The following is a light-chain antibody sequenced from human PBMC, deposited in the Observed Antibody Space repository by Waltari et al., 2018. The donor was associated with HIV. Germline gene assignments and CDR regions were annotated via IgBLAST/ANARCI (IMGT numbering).Light chain of an antibody. J-gene: IGLJ3*02. Sequence: QSALTQPPSASGSPGQSVTISCTGTSSDVGGYKYVSWYQQHLGRAPKLIIYEVTKRPSGVPDRFFGSKFDNTASLTVSGLQADDEADYYCSSYAASSNLVFGGGTKLTVL. CDR1: SSDVGGYKY. V-gene: IGLV2-8*01. CDR3: SSYAASSNLV. CDR2: EVT.